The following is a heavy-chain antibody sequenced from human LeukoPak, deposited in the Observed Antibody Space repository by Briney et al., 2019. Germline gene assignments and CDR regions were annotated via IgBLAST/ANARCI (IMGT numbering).Heavy chain of an antibody. D-gene: IGHD1-7*01. V-gene: IGHV3-30*04. CDR2: ISYDGTNK. J-gene: IGHJ4*02. CDR3: AKVRVIFNWNYAYYFDY. CDR1: GFTFSNYA. Sequence: GGSLRLSCAASGFTFSNYAMHWVRQAPGKGLEWVAVISYDGTNKYYRDSVKGRFTISGDSSKNTLYLQMNSLRPEDTAVYYCAKVRVIFNWNYAYYFDYWGQGTLVTVSS.